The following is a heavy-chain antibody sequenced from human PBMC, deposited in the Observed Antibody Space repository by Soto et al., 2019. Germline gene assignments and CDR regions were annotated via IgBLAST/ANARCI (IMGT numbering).Heavy chain of an antibody. CDR1: GFTFSSYS. Sequence: EVQLVESGGGLVQPGGSLRLSCAASGFTFSSYSMNWVRQAPGKGLEWVSYISSSSSTIYYADSVKGRFTISRDNAKNSLYLQMNTLRDEDTAVYYCARDGYYDSSGYLADFDYWGQGTLVTVSS. V-gene: IGHV3-48*02. CDR3: ARDGYYDSSGYLADFDY. CDR2: ISSSSSTI. J-gene: IGHJ4*02. D-gene: IGHD3-22*01.